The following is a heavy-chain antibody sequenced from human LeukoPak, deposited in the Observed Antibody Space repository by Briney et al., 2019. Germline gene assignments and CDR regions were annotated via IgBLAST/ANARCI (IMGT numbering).Heavy chain of an antibody. Sequence: GASVKVSCKASGYTFTSYDINWVRQATGQGLEWMGWMNPNSGNTGYAQKFQGRVTMTRNTSISTAYMELSSLRSEDTAVYYCVRGLYSSSWYRVYYYYYYMDVWGKGTTVTISS. CDR2: MNPNSGNT. CDR1: GYTFTSYD. CDR3: VRGLYSSSWYRVYYYYYYMDV. D-gene: IGHD6-13*01. V-gene: IGHV1-8*02. J-gene: IGHJ6*03.